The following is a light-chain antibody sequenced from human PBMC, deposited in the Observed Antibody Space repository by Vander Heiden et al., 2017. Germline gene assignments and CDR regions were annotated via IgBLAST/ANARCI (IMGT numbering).Light chain of an antibody. CDR3: QQYDNLPLT. Sequence: DIQITKSPSSLSASVGDRVTITCTASQDISNYLNWYQQKPGKAPKLLIYDAANLETGVPSRFSGSGSGTDFTFTISSLQPEDITTYYCQQYDNLPLTFGGGTKVEIK. CDR2: DAA. V-gene: IGKV1-33*01. J-gene: IGKJ4*01. CDR1: QDISNY.